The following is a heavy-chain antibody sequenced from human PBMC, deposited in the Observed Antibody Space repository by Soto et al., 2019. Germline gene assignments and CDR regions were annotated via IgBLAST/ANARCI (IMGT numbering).Heavy chain of an antibody. D-gene: IGHD6-6*01. CDR3: ARSPSRMAAETQLDP. Sequence: ASLKVSCKSSGYTFTSYAIHWLRQAPGQRLEWMGWINGGAGDTRYSVNFQGRVTFTRDTAATTAFMDLSSLSSADTAIYYCARSPSRMAAETQLDPWGQGTLVTVSS. CDR1: GYTFTSYA. V-gene: IGHV1-3*01. CDR2: INGGAGDT. J-gene: IGHJ5*02.